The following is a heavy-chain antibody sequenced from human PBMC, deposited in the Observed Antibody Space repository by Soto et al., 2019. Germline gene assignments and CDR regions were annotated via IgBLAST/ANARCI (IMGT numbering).Heavy chain of an antibody. CDR1: GGSISSGGYC. J-gene: IGHJ6*02. Sequence: SETLCLTCTVSGGSISSGGYCWSWIRQHPGKGLEWIGYIYYSGSTYYNPSLKSRVTISVDTSKNQFSLKLSSVTAVDTAVYYCARDSLGYCISTSCYAGIGYYYGMDVWAQGPTVTVSS. D-gene: IGHD2-2*01. V-gene: IGHV4-31*03. CDR3: ARDSLGYCISTSCYAGIGYYYGMDV. CDR2: IYYSGST.